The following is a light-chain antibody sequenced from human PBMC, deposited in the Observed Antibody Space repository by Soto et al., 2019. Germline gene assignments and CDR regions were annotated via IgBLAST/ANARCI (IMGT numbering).Light chain of an antibody. CDR3: QQYNNWQGT. Sequence: EIVMTQSPATLSVSPGERATLSCRASQSVSSNLAWYQQKPGQAPRLLIYGASTRATGIPARFSGSGSGTEFTLTISSLQSEDFAVYYCQQYNNWQGTLGQGTKVDIK. J-gene: IGKJ1*01. CDR2: GAS. V-gene: IGKV3-15*01. CDR1: QSVSSN.